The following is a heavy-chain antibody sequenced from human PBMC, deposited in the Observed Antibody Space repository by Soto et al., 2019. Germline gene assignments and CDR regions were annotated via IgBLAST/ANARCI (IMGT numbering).Heavy chain of an antibody. Sequence: QVQLVQSGAEVKKPGSSVKVSCKDSGGAFSSYAISWVRQAPGQGLEWMGGIIPILGTANYAQKFQGRVTITADESTSTAYMELSSLRSEDTAVYYCARDSVFVEGAHPLDYWGQGTLFTVSS. D-gene: IGHD1-26*01. CDR2: IIPILGTA. J-gene: IGHJ4*02. V-gene: IGHV1-69*11. CDR1: GGAFSSYA. CDR3: ARDSVFVEGAHPLDY.